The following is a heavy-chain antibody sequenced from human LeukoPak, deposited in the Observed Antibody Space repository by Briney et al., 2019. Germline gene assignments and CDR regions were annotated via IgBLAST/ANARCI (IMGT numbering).Heavy chain of an antibody. V-gene: IGHV1-18*01. CDR2: ISVHSGQT. D-gene: IGHD3-22*01. CDR1: GYTFTSYG. Sequence: ASVKVSCKASGYTFTSYGISWVRQAPGQGLDWMGRISVHSGQTNYVQKFQDRVTMTTDTSTSTAYMELRSLGSGDTAVYYCAREGYYYHTSNGDDHWGQGTLVTVSS. J-gene: IGHJ5*02. CDR3: AREGYYYHTSNGDDH.